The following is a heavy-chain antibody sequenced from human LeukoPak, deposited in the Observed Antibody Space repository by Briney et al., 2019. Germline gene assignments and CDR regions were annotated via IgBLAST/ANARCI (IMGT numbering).Heavy chain of an antibody. CDR2: ITSDGSST. D-gene: IGHD6-13*01. V-gene: IGHV3-74*01. CDR1: GFTFSSYW. J-gene: IGHJ4*02. CDR3: ARGDDGSRWSFDY. Sequence: GGSLRLSCAASGFTFSSYWMHWVRQAPGKGLVCVSRITSDGSSTSYADSVRGRFTISRDNAKNTLYLQMDSLRAEDTAVYYCARGDDGSRWSFDYWGQGTLVTVSS.